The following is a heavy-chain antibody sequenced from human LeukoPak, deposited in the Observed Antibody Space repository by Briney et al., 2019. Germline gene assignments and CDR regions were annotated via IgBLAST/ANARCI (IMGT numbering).Heavy chain of an antibody. D-gene: IGHD3-10*01. CDR1: GFIFSNYA. V-gene: IGHV3-30*04. CDR3: ARDTYGSDY. CDR2: ISYDGSNK. J-gene: IGHJ4*02. Sequence: PGGSLRLSCAASGFIFSNYAMHWVRQAPGKGLEWLIFISYDGSNKYYADSVKGRFTISRDNSKNTLYLRMNSLRAEDTAVYYCARDTYGSDYWGQGTLVTVSS.